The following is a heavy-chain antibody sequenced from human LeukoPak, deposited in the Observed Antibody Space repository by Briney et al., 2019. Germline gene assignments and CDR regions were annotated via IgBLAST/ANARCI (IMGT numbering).Heavy chain of an antibody. J-gene: IGHJ6*03. CDR2: IYTSGST. V-gene: IGHV4-4*07. Sequence: SQTRSGTCTVAGGSIGSYYCGWIREPAPKGLYCIGRIYTSGSTNYNTSLKSRVTMSVDTSKNKFSLKLSCVTAADKAVYYCARDTGPRDFYYYYYMDVWGKGTKVTVSS. D-gene: IGHD3-3*01. CDR1: GGSIGSYY. CDR3: ARDTGPRDFYYYYYMDV.